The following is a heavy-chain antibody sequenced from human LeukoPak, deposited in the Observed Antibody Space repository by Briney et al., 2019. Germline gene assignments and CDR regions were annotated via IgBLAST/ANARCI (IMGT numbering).Heavy chain of an antibody. D-gene: IGHD3-22*01. Sequence: SVKLSCKASGGTFSSYAISWVRHAPGQGLEWMGRILPIFGIANYEQKFQGRVTITADKSTSTAYMELSSLRSEDTAVYYCAREYYYDSSGYYRDWGQGTLVTVSS. CDR2: ILPIFGIA. CDR3: AREYYYDSSGYYRD. V-gene: IGHV1-69*04. J-gene: IGHJ4*02. CDR1: GGTFSSYA.